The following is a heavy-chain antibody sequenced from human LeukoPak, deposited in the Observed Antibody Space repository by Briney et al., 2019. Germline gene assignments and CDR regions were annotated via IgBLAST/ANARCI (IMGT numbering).Heavy chain of an antibody. CDR2: IIPILGIA. CDR3: ARLIVWSGYYDYWYFDL. J-gene: IGHJ2*01. Sequence: GASVKVSCKASGGTFSSYTISWVRQAPGQGLEWMGRIIPILGIANYAQKFQGRVTITADKSTSTAYMGLSSLRSEDTAVYYCARLIVWSGYYDYWYFDLWGRGTLVTVSS. V-gene: IGHV1-69*02. CDR1: GGTFSSYT. D-gene: IGHD3-3*01.